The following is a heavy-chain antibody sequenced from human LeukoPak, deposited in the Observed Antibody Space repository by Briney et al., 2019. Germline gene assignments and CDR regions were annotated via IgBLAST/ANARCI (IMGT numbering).Heavy chain of an antibody. CDR1: GFTFSDYY. J-gene: IGHJ4*02. Sequence: GGSLRLSCAASGFTFSDYYMSWIRQAPGKGLEWVSYISSSNTIYYADSVKGRLTISRDNAKNSLYLQMNSLRAEDTAVYYCARDDYDILTGYYYDYWGQGTLVTVSS. CDR2: ISSSNTI. D-gene: IGHD3-9*01. V-gene: IGHV3-11*04. CDR3: ARDDYDILTGYYYDY.